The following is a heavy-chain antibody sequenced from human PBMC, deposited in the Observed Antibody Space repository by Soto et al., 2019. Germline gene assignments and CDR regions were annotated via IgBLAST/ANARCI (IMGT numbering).Heavy chain of an antibody. CDR2: TYYRSKWYN. CDR3: ARAAAAHNTIIYYYYYCGMDV. J-gene: IGHJ6*02. CDR1: GDSVSSNSAA. D-gene: IGHD6-13*01. V-gene: IGHV6-1*01. Sequence: SQTLSLTCAISGDSVSSNSAAWNWISQSPSRGLEWLGRTYYRSKWYNDYAESVKSRITINPDTSKNQFSLQLNSVTPEDTAVYYCARAAAAHNTIIYYYYYCGMDVWGQGTTVTGSS.